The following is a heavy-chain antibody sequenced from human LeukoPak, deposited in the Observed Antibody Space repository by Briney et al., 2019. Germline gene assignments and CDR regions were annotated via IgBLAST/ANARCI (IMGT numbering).Heavy chain of an antibody. CDR3: ARVIAAAGTGYYHYGMDV. D-gene: IGHD6-13*01. CDR1: GFTFSSYS. CDR2: ISSSSSYI. J-gene: IGHJ6*02. V-gene: IGHV3-21*01. Sequence: KSGGSLRLSCAASGFTFSSYSMNWVRQAPGKGLEWVSSISSSSSYIYYADSVKGRFTISRDNAKNSLYLQMNSLRAEDTAVYYCARVIAAAGTGYYHYGMDVWGQGTTVAVSS.